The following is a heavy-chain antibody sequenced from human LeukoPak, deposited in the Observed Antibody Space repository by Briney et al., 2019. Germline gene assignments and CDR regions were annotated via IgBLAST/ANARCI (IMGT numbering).Heavy chain of an antibody. CDR2: ISYDGSNK. Sequence: GGSLRLSCAASGFTFSSYAMHWVRQAPGKGLEWVAIISYDGSNKYYADSVKGRFTISRDNSKNTLYLQMNSLRAEDTAVYYCARDQEWELPFDYWGQGTLVTVSS. CDR1: GFTFSSYA. CDR3: ARDQEWELPFDY. J-gene: IGHJ4*02. D-gene: IGHD1-26*01. V-gene: IGHV3-30-3*01.